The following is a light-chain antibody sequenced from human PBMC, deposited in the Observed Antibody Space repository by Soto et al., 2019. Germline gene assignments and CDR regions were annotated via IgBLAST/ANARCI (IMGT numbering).Light chain of an antibody. Sequence: EIVMTQSPATLSVSPGERATLSCRASQSVNSNLGWYQQKPGQAPRLLIYGASTRATGISARFSGSGSGTEFTLTITSLLSEDSAVYYGQQYNNWPPFTFGQGTRLEIK. CDR1: QSVNSN. CDR3: QQYNNWPPFT. CDR2: GAS. V-gene: IGKV3-15*01. J-gene: IGKJ5*01.